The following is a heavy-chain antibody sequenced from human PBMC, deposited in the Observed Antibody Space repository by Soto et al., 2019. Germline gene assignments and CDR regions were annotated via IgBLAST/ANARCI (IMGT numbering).Heavy chain of an antibody. CDR3: ARDFGSPSSPFDY. CDR2: INPSGGST. CDR1: GYTFTSYY. J-gene: IGHJ4*02. D-gene: IGHD2-15*01. V-gene: IGHV1-46*01. Sequence: ASVKVSCKASGYTFTSYYIHWVRQAPGQGLEWLGIINPSGGSTSYAQKFQGRVTITRDTSASTAYMELSSLRPEDTAVYYCARDFGSPSSPFDYWGQGTLVTVS.